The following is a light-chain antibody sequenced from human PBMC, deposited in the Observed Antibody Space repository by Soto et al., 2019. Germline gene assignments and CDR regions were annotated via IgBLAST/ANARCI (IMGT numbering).Light chain of an antibody. CDR2: LNSDGSH. CDR3: QTWGTGILV. CDR1: SGHSSYA. Sequence: QPVLPQAPSASASLGASVKLTCTLSSGHSSYAIAWHQQQPERGPRYLMKLNSDGSHNKGGGIPDRFSGSSSGAERYLTISSLQSEDEADYYCQTWGTGILVFGGGTQLTVL. J-gene: IGLJ3*02. V-gene: IGLV4-69*01.